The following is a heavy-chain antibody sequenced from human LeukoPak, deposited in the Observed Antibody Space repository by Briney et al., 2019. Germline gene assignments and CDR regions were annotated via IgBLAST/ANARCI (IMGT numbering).Heavy chain of an antibody. J-gene: IGHJ4*02. CDR2: INPSGGST. CDR1: GYTFTSYY. V-gene: IGHV1-46*01. Sequence: ASVKVSCKASGYTFTSYYMHWVRQAPGQGLEWMGIINPSGGSTSYAQKFQGRVTMTRDTSTSTVYMELSSLRSGDTAVYYCARDYYGSGSYPHFDYWGQGTLVTVSS. D-gene: IGHD3-10*01. CDR3: ARDYYGSGSYPHFDY.